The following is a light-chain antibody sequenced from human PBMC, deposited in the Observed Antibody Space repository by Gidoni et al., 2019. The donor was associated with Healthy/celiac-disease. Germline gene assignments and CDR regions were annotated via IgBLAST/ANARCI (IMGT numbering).Light chain of an antibody. J-gene: IGKJ1*01. CDR2: AAS. V-gene: IGKV1-9*01. Sequence: DIQLTQSPSFLSASVGDRVTITCRASQGISSFLAWYQQKPGKAPKVLIYAASTLQSGVPSRFSGSGSGTEFTLTIDSLQPEDFATYYCQQFYSYPWTFGQGTKVEIK. CDR1: QGISSF. CDR3: QQFYSYPWT.